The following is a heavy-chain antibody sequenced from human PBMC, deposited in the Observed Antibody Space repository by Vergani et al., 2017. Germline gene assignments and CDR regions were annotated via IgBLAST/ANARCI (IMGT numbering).Heavy chain of an antibody. Sequence: EVQLVESGGGLVQPGGSLRLSCAASGFTFSSYEMNWVRQAPGKGLEWVSSISSSSSYIYYADSVKGRFTISRDNAKNSLYLQMNSLRAEDTAVYYCARGGAVAGLIDYWGQGTLVTVSS. CDR3: ARGGAVAGLIDY. CDR2: ISSSSSYI. CDR1: GFTFSSYE. V-gene: IGHV3-48*03. D-gene: IGHD6-19*01. J-gene: IGHJ4*02.